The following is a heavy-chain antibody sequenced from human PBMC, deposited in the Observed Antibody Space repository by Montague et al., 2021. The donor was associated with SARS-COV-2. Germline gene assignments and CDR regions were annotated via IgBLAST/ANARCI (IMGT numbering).Heavy chain of an antibody. CDR2: ISYDGSNK. CDR1: GFTFCSYA. Sequence: SLRLSCAASGFTFCSYAMHWVCQAPGKGLEWVAVISYDGSNKYYADSVKGRFTISRDNSKNTLYLQMNSLRAEDTAVYYCARGGGSGSYYGAFDIWGQGTMVTVSS. CDR3: ARGGGSGSYYGAFDI. D-gene: IGHD3-10*01. V-gene: IGHV3-30*04. J-gene: IGHJ3*02.